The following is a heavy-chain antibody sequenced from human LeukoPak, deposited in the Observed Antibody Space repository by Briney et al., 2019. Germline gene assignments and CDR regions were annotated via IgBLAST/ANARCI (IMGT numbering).Heavy chain of an antibody. CDR1: GGSFSGYY. Sequence: SETLSLTCAVYGGSFSGYYWSWIRQPPGKGLEWIGEINHSGSTNYNPSLKSRVTISVDTSKNQFSLRLSSVTAADTAVYCCAIAPLDYTFDYWGQGTLVTVSS. D-gene: IGHD4-11*01. V-gene: IGHV4-34*01. CDR3: AIAPLDYTFDY. CDR2: INHSGST. J-gene: IGHJ4*02.